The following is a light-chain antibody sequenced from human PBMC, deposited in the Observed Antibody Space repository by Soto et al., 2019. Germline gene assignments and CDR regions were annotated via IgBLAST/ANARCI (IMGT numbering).Light chain of an antibody. CDR2: EVN. CDR3: SSYAGSSNV. Sequence: QSVLTQPASVSGSPGQSITISCTGTSSDVGAYNFVSWYQLHPGKAPKLMIYEVNKRPSGVPDRFSGSKSGNTASLTVSGLKAEDEADYYCSSYAGSSNVFGTGTKVTV. V-gene: IGLV2-8*01. J-gene: IGLJ1*01. CDR1: SSDVGAYNF.